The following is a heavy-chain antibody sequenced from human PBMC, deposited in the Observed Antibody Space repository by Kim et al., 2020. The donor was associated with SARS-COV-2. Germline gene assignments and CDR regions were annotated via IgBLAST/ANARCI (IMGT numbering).Heavy chain of an antibody. CDR3: ARDWGSIAAGVSFDY. CDR2: INPNTGDT. Sequence: ASVKVSCKASGYTFTGYYMHWVRQAPGQGIEWMGRINPNTGDTNYEQKFQDRVTMTRDTSITTAYLELSGLRSDDTAVYFCARDWGSIAAGVSFDYWGQG. J-gene: IGHJ4*02. V-gene: IGHV1-2*06. D-gene: IGHD6-6*01. CDR1: GYTFTGYY.